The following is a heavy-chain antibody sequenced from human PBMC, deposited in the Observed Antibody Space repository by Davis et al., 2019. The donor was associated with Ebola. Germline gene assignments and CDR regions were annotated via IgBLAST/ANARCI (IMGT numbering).Heavy chain of an antibody. V-gene: IGHV4-39*07. CDR2: IQYRGST. J-gene: IGHJ5*02. CDR1: AGPTSGSDDY. Sequence: PSETLSLTCTVSAGPTSGSDDYWGWIRTSPGKGLEWIGSIQYRGSTYYNPSLQSRATMAVDASKSQFSLKLTSVTAADTAVYYCARVTGASHADPWGQGILVTVSS. CDR3: ARVTGASHADP. D-gene: IGHD4/OR15-4a*01.